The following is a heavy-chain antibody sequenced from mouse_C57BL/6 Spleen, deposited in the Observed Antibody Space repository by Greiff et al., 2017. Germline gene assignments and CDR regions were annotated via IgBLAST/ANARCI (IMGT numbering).Heavy chain of an antibody. CDR2: ISSGGSYT. D-gene: IGHD2-3*01. J-gene: IGHJ2*01. CDR3: ARQSDGYSYFDY. CDR1: GFTFSSYG. Sequence: DVKLVESGGDLVKPGGSLKLSCAASGFTFSSYGMSWVRQTPDKRLEWVATISSGGSYTYYPDSVKGRFTISRDNAKNTLYLQMSSLKSEDTAMYYCARQSDGYSYFDYWGQGTTLTVSS. V-gene: IGHV5-6*02.